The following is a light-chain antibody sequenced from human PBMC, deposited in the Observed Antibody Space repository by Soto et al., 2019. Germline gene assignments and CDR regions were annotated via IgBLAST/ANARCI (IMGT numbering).Light chain of an antibody. V-gene: IGKV3-15*01. CDR3: QKYNDWPLT. Sequence: ETVMTQSPGTLSASPGERATLSCRASQRVSSNLAWYQQKPGQAPRLLIYDASTRATGIPARFSGSGSGTDFTLTISRLQSEDFAVYYCQKYNDWPLTFGGGTKVEIK. CDR2: DAS. CDR1: QRVSSN. J-gene: IGKJ4*01.